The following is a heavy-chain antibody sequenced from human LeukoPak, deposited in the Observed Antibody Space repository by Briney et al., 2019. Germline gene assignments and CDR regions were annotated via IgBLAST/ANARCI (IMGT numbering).Heavy chain of an antibody. CDR2: MKYDGSEK. D-gene: IGHD6-13*01. V-gene: IGHV3-7*01. Sequence: GGSLRLSCAASGFTFSSYWMSWVRQAPGKGVEWVANMKYDGSEKSYVDSVKGRFTISRDNAKNSLYLQMNGLRAEDTAVYYCARDIEAAGLFLDYWGQGTLVTVSS. CDR3: ARDIEAAGLFLDY. J-gene: IGHJ4*02. CDR1: GFTFSSYW.